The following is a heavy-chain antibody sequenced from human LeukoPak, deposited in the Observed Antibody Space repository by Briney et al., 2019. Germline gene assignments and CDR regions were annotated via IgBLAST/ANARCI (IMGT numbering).Heavy chain of an antibody. J-gene: IGHJ4*02. CDR1: GFPFGTYN. D-gene: IGHD7-27*01. CDR2: INHSGST. CDR3: ARVGRYWGFFVRVYFDY. V-gene: IGHV4-34*01. Sequence: PGGSLRLSCAASGFPFGTYNMNWVRQPPGKGLEWIGEINHSGSTNYNPSLKSRVTISEDTSKNQFSLKLSSVTAADTAVYYCARVGRYWGFFVRVYFDYWGQGTLVTVSS.